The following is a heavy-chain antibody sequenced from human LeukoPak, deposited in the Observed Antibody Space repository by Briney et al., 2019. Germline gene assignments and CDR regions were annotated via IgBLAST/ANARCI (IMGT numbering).Heavy chain of an antibody. D-gene: IGHD4-11*01. V-gene: IGHV3-23*01. CDR2: ISGTGGGT. Sequence: RGSLRLSCAASGHLYRIYAMRGVRQAPGKGLEWVSGISGTGGGTNYADSVKGRFTISRDNSKNTLYLEMNSLRAEDTALYHCARNMPLAVTWDYYDNGMDVWGQGTTVTVPS. J-gene: IGHJ6*02. CDR3: ARNMPLAVTWDYYDNGMDV. CDR1: GHLYRIYA.